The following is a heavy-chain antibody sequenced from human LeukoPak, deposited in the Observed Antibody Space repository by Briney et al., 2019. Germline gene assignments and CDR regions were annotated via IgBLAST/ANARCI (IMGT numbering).Heavy chain of an antibody. CDR2: ISAYNGNT. D-gene: IGHD3-3*01. V-gene: IGHV1-18*01. J-gene: IGHJ4*02. CDR1: GYTFTSYG. Sequence: GASVKVSCKASGYTFTSYGISWVRQAPGQGLERMGWISAYNGNTNYAQKLQGRVTMTTDTSTSTAYMELRSLRSDDTAVYYCARDTYYDFWSGYYSFDYWGQGTLVTVSS. CDR3: ARDTYYDFWSGYYSFDY.